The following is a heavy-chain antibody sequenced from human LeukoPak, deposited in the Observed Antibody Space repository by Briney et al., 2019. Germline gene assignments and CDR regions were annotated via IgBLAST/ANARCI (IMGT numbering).Heavy chain of an antibody. Sequence: GESLKISCKGSGYSFTSYWIGWVRQMPGKGVEWMGIIYPGYSDTRYSPSFQAQVAISADKSISTAYLQWSSLKASDTAMYYCARRQYSDAFDIWGQGTMVTVSS. J-gene: IGHJ3*02. V-gene: IGHV5-51*01. D-gene: IGHD2-21*01. CDR3: ARRQYSDAFDI. CDR1: GYSFTSYW. CDR2: IYPGYSDT.